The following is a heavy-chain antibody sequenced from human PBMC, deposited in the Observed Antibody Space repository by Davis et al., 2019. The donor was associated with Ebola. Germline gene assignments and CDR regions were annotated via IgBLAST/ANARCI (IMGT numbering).Heavy chain of an antibody. D-gene: IGHD5-18*01. CDR2: VILKSGAT. CDR1: GYTFTDYN. CDR3: AREHNYGFEY. J-gene: IGHJ4*02. Sequence: ASVKVSCKASGYTFTDYNIHWMRQAPGQGLEWLGRVILKSGATNYAQKFQGRVTMTRDTSISTVYMELSRLTSDDTAVYYCAREHNYGFEYWGQGTLVTVSS. V-gene: IGHV1-2*06.